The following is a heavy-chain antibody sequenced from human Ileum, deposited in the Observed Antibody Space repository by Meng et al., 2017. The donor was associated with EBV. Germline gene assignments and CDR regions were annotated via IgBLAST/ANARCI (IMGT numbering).Heavy chain of an antibody. J-gene: IGHJ4*02. D-gene: IGHD3-16*01. CDR1: GGSVSSDSYH. Sequence: QVPLQASGPGLGKPSATRSLTCSVSGGSVSSDSYHWSWIRQSPGRGLEWIGHTYGSDINYSPSFQSRVTISIDTAKNQLFLKLTSVTAADTAMYYCAYYRVGRGGVGSWGQGTLVTVSS. CDR3: AYYRVGRGGVGS. CDR2: TYGSDI. V-gene: IGHV4-61*01.